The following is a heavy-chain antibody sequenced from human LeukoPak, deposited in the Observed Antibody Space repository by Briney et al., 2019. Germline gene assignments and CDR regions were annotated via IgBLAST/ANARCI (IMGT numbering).Heavy chain of an antibody. J-gene: IGHJ4*02. CDR3: VRGPEYYYDSSSGNY. CDR2: IYTGGTI. CDR1: GFTVSSNY. D-gene: IGHD3-22*01. Sequence: PGRSLRLSCAASGFTVSSNYMSWVRQAPGKGPEWVSVIYTGGTINYADSVKGRFTISRDNSKNTLYLQMNSLRAEDTAVYYCVRGPEYYYDSSSGNYWGPGTLVTVSS. V-gene: IGHV3-53*01.